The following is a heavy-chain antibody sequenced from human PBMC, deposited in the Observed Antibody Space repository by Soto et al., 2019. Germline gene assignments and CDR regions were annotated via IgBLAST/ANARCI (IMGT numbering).Heavy chain of an antibody. CDR1: GGTFSSYT. J-gene: IGHJ6*02. Sequence: QVQLVQSGAEVKKPGSSVKVSCKASGGTFSSYTISWVRQAPGQGLEWMGRIIPILGIANYAQKFQGRVTITADKPTSTAYMELSSLRSEDTAVYYCAVASSSWYYYGMDVWGQGTTVTVSS. V-gene: IGHV1-69*02. CDR3: AVASSSWYYYGMDV. CDR2: IIPILGIA. D-gene: IGHD6-13*01.